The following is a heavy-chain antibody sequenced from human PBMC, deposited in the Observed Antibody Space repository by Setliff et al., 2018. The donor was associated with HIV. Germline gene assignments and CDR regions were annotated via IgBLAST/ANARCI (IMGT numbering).Heavy chain of an antibody. J-gene: IGHJ4*02. D-gene: IGHD3-9*01. V-gene: IGHV3-48*01. Sequence: GGSLRLSCVASGFTFSNFPMNWVRQAPGKGLEWLSKISNTGATINYADSVKGRFTISRDNAKNSLYLQMNDLRAEDTAVYYCTTGFSYYDVLSGNSKPHYFDYWGQGALVTVSS. CDR3: TTGFSYYDVLSGNSKPHYFDY. CDR1: GFTFSNFP. CDR2: ISNTGATI.